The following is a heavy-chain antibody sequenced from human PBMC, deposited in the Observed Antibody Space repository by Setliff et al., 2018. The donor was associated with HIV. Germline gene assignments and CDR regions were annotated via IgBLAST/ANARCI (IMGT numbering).Heavy chain of an antibody. CDR1: GSTFSTYD. V-gene: IGHV1-69*11. J-gene: IGHJ4*02. CDR3: ARGGGSNGYFFDS. Sequence: SVKVSCKPSGSTFSTYDINWVRQAPGHGLEWMGKIIPLLDRTHYVQKFQGRVTFSADESTTTAYMELRSLKYEDAAVYYCARGGGSNGYFFDSWGQGTLVTVSS. D-gene: IGHD3-22*01. CDR2: IIPLLDRT.